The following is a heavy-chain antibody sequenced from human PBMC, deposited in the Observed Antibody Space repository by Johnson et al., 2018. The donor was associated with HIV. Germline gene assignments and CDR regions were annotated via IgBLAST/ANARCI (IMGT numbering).Heavy chain of an antibody. D-gene: IGHD1-26*01. J-gene: IGHJ3*02. CDR1: GFTFDDYA. Sequence: VQLVESGGGSVQPGRSLRLSCAASGFTFDDYAMHWVRQAPGKGLEWVSGISWNSGSIGHADSVKGRFTISRDNAKNSLHLQMSSLRAEDTALYYCAKGAQRYKTDGSKYDGAFDIWGQGTMVTVSS. CDR2: ISWNSGSI. V-gene: IGHV3-9*01. CDR3: AKGAQRYKTDGSKYDGAFDI.